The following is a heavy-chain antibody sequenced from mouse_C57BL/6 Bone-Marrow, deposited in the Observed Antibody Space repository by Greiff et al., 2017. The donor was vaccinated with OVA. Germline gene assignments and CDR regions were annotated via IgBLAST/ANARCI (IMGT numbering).Heavy chain of an antibody. CDR2: IYIGNGYT. V-gene: IGHV1-58*01. Sequence: EVQLQESGPVLVKPGPSVKISCKASGYTFTSYGINWVKQRPGQGLEWIGYIYIGNGYTEYNEKFKGKATLTSDTSSSTAYMQLSSLTSEDSAIYFCARDYYGSRGDYWGQGTSVTVSS. J-gene: IGHJ4*01. D-gene: IGHD1-1*01. CDR1: GYTFTSYG. CDR3: ARDYYGSRGDY.